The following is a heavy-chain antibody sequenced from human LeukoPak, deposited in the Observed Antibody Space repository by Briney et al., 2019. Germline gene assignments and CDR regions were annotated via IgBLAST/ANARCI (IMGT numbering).Heavy chain of an antibody. CDR2: ISAYNGNT. V-gene: IGHV1-18*01. CDR1: GYTFTSYG. CDR3: ARVVGSSSSDNWFDP. Sequence: ASVKVSCKASGYTFTSYGISWVRQAPGQGLEWMGWISAYNGNTNYAQKFQGRVTMTTDTSTSTVYMELRSLRSDDTAVYYCARVVGSSSSDNWFDPWGQGTLVTVSS. J-gene: IGHJ5*02. D-gene: IGHD6-13*01.